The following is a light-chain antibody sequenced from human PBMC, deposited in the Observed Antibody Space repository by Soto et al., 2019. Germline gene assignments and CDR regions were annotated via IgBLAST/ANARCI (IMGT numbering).Light chain of an antibody. V-gene: IGLV7-46*01. CDR2: DTS. CDR3: LLSYSGAHVX. CDR1: TGAVTSGHY. J-gene: IGLJ2*01. Sequence: QAVVTQEPSLTVSPGGTVTLTCGSSTGAVTSGHYPYWFQQKPGQAPRTLIYDTSNKHSWTPARFSGSLLGGKAALTLSGAQPEDEAEYYCLLSYSGAHVXXGGGTKLTVL.